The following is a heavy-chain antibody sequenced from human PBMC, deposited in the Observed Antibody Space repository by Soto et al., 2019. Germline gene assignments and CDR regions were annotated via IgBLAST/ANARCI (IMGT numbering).Heavy chain of an antibody. J-gene: IGHJ4*02. CDR3: AHSPFYGHSGYPDY. CDR2: IYWNDDK. D-gene: IGHD3-22*01. Sequence: QITLKESGPALVRPTQTLTLTCTCSGFSLSTTGVGVGWIRQPPGKALEWLALIYWNDDKRYSPSLKSRLTITKDTSNNEVVLTMTNMDPVVTATYYCAHSPFYGHSGYPDYWGQGTLVTVSS. V-gene: IGHV2-5*01. CDR1: GFSLSTTGVG.